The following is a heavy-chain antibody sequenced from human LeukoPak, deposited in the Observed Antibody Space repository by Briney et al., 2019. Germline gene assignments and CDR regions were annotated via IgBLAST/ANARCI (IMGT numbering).Heavy chain of an antibody. Sequence: GGSLRLSCAASGFTVSSNYMSWVRQAPGEGLEWVSVIYSGGSTYYADSVEGRFTISRDNSKNTLYLQMNSLRAEDTAVYYCARIEFYGMDVWGQGTTVTVSS. J-gene: IGHJ6*01. D-gene: IGHD3-10*01. CDR3: ARIEFYGMDV. CDR2: IYSGGST. CDR1: GFTVSSNY. V-gene: IGHV3-66*01.